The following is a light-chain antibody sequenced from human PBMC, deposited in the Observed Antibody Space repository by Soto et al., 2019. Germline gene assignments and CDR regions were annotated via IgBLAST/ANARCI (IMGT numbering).Light chain of an antibody. CDR2: IAS. J-gene: IGKJ1*01. Sequence: DIPMTQSPTSLSASVGDRVTITCRASQDISNYLAWYQQKPGKGPKLLIYIASTLQSGVPSRFSGSGSGTDFTLTISSLQPEDVATYYCKKYNTAPWTFGQGTRVEIK. CDR1: QDISNY. V-gene: IGKV1-27*01. CDR3: KKYNTAPWT.